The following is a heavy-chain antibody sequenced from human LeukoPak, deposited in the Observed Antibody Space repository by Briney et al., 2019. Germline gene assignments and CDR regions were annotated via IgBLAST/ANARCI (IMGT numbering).Heavy chain of an antibody. J-gene: IGHJ4*02. CDR1: GFTFSSYW. V-gene: IGHV3-74*01. Sequence: PGGSLRLSCAASGFTFSSYWMHWVRQAPGKGLVWVLRIKTDGSSTSYADSVKGRFTISRDNAKNTLYLQMNSLRTEDTAVYYCASSRDGYFDYWGQGTLVTVSS. CDR3: ASSRDGYFDY. CDR2: IKTDGSST. D-gene: IGHD5-24*01.